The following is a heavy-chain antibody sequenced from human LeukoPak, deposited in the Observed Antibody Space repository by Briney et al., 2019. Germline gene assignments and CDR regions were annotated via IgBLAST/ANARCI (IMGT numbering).Heavy chain of an antibody. V-gene: IGHV1-69*01. J-gene: IGHJ5*02. CDR1: GGTFSSYA. Sequence: ASVKVSCKASGGTFSSYAISWVRQAPGQGLEWMGGIIPIFGTANYAQKFQGRVTITADESTSTAYMELSRLRSEDTAVYHCAPEGVDWFDPWGQGTLVTVSS. CDR2: IIPIFGTA. CDR3: APEGVDWFDP. D-gene: IGHD1-14*01.